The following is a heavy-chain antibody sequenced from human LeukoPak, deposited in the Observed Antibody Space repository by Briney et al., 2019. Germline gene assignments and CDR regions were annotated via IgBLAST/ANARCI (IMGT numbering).Heavy chain of an antibody. J-gene: IGHJ4*02. CDR2: INPNNGGT. Sequence: ASVKVSCKASGYTFTDYYMHWVRQAPGQGLEWMGWINPNNGGTTYAQKFQGRVTMTRDTSISTAYMELGRLTSDDTAMYFCLRDLTYGGISSPDCWGQGALVAASS. CDR3: LRDLTYGGISSPDC. D-gene: IGHD4/OR15-4a*01. CDR1: GYTFTDYY. V-gene: IGHV1-2*02.